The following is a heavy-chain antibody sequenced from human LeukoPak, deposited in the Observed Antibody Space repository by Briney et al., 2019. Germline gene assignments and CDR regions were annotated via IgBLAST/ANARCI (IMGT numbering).Heavy chain of an antibody. D-gene: IGHD6-13*01. J-gene: IGHJ6*02. CDR1: GFTFDDYA. Sequence: QTGGSLRLSCAASGFTFDDYAMHWVRHAPGKGLEWVSGISWNSGSIGYADSVKGRFTISRDNAKNSLYLQMNSLRAEDTVLYYCAKELYGSSWLNYYGMDVWGQGTTVTVSS. CDR2: ISWNSGSI. V-gene: IGHV3-9*01. CDR3: AKELYGSSWLNYYGMDV.